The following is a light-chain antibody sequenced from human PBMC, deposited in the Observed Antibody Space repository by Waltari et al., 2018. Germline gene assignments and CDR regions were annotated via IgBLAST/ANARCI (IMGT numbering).Light chain of an antibody. V-gene: IGLV2-14*01. J-gene: IGLJ3*02. CDR2: DVS. CDR1: SSDVGGYNY. Sequence: QSALTQPAPVSGSPGPSTPISSTGTSSDVGGYNYVPWYQQHPGKAPKLMIYDVSKRPSGVSNRFSGSKSGNTASLTISGLQAEDEADYYCSSYTSSSTWVFGGGTKLTVL. CDR3: SSYTSSSTWV.